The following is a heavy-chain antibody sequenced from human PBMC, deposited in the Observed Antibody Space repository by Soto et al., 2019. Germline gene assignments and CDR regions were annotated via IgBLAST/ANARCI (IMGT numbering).Heavy chain of an antibody. Sequence: SLRLSCAASGFTFSNYAMNWVRQAPGKGLEWVSVISGSGGSTYYADSVKGRFTISRDNSKNTLYLQMNSLRAEDTAVYYCAKRATGTYFDYWGQGTLVTVSS. J-gene: IGHJ4*02. V-gene: IGHV3-23*01. CDR3: AKRATGTYFDY. D-gene: IGHD1-1*01. CDR1: GFTFSNYA. CDR2: ISGSGGST.